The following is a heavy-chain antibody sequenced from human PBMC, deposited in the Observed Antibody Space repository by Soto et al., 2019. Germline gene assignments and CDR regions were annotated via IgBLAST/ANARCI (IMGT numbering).Heavy chain of an antibody. J-gene: IGHJ5*02. CDR1: GGSISGGGYY. Sequence: QVHLQKWGPGLVRPSQTLSLTCTFLGGSISGGGYYGSGIRQPPGRGLEWFGYIYYSGSTYYTSSLKSRVTVSVDTSKNQFSLKLSSVTAADTAVYYCARDAVEFGGAYHWFDPWGQGTLVTVSS. V-gene: IGHV4-31*03. CDR2: IYYSGST. D-gene: IGHD3-16*01. CDR3: ARDAVEFGGAYHWFDP.